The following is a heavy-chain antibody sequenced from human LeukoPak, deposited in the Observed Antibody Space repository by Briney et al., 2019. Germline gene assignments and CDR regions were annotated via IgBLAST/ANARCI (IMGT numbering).Heavy chain of an antibody. J-gene: IGHJ4*02. CDR2: IKQDGGEK. V-gene: IGHV3-7*01. Sequence: GGSLRLSCAASGFTFSSYWMSWVRQAPGKGLEWVANIKQDGGEKYYVESVKGRFTISRDNVKNSLYLQMNSLRVEDTAVYYCARALGGYDLDYWGQGTLVTVSS. D-gene: IGHD5-12*01. CDR1: GFTFSSYW. CDR3: ARALGGYDLDY.